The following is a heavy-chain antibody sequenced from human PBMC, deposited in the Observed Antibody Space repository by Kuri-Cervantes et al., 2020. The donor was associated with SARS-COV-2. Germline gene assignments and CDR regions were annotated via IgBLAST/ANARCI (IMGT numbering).Heavy chain of an antibody. J-gene: IGHJ4*02. CDR2: VSSDGTNQ. V-gene: IGHV3-30*04. D-gene: IGHD2-21*01. CDR3: AGARVGVFDF. CDR1: GFTFNTCA. Sequence: GESLKISCAASGFTFNTCAMHWVRQAPGKGLEWVAMVSSDGTNQSYADSVKGRFTISRDNSKNTLHLQIISLRTEDTGVFYCAGARVGVFDFWGQGALVTVSS.